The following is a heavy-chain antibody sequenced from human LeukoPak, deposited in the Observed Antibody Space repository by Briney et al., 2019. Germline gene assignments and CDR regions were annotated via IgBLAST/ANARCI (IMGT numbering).Heavy chain of an antibody. CDR2: ISYDASTK. Sequence: NPGSSLTLSCAASGFTFSSHAMRWVRQAPGKGLEWVTFISYDASTKYYADSVKGRFTISRDNSKNTLYLQMNSLRPEDTALYYCARDLSYYYSSDYWGQGTLVTVSS. CDR1: GFTFSSHA. D-gene: IGHD3-10*01. CDR3: ARDLSYYYSSDY. V-gene: IGHV3-30-3*01. J-gene: IGHJ4*02.